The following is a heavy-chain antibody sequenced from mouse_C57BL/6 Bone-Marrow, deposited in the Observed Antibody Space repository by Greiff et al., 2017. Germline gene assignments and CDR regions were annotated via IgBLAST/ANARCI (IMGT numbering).Heavy chain of an antibody. CDR2: IDPEDGDT. CDR3: ALFITTVND. J-gene: IGHJ2*01. Sequence: EVQLQQSGAELVKPGASVKLSCTASGFNIKDYYMNWVKQRPEQGLEWIGGIDPEDGDTNYDTKFQGKATITADPSSNTAYLQLRSLTSDDTAVYYCALFITTVNDWGQGTTLTVSS. D-gene: IGHD1-1*01. V-gene: IGHV14-2*01. CDR1: GFNIKDYY.